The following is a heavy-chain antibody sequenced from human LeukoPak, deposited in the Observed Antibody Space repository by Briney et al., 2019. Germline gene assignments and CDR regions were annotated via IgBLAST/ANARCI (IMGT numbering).Heavy chain of an antibody. D-gene: IGHD3-16*01. V-gene: IGHV3-30*04. J-gene: IGHJ3*01. CDR2: ISYDGSNK. CDR1: GFTFSSHA. Sequence: PGRSLRLSCAVSGFTFSSHALYWVRQAPGKGLEWVSFISYDGSNKYYADSVRGRFTISRDNSKNTLFLQLNSLRVEDTAVYYCAKRADYYDSSRALYDAFDLWGQGTMVTVSS. CDR3: AKRADYYDSSRALYDAFDL.